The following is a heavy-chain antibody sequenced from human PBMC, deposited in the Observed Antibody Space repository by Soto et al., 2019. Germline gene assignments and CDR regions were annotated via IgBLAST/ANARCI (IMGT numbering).Heavy chain of an antibody. CDR1: GGSISSGGYS. J-gene: IGHJ5*02. Sequence: PSETLSLTCAVSGGSISSGGYSWSWIRQPPGKGLEWIGYIYHSGSTYYNPSLKSRVTISVDRSKNQFSLKLSSVTAADTAVYYCARSGDYDSGSYPPNWFDPWGQGTLVTVSS. V-gene: IGHV4-30-2*01. CDR3: ARSGDYDSGSYPPNWFDP. D-gene: IGHD3-10*01. CDR2: IYHSGST.